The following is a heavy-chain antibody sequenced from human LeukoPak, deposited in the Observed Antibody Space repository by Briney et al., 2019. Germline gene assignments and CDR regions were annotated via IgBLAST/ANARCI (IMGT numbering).Heavy chain of an antibody. CDR3: ARGPSAYCSSTSCYGANWFDP. Sequence: SETLSLTCAVYGGSFSGYYWSWIRQPPGKGLEWIGEINHSGSTNYNPSLKSRVTMSVDTSKNRFSLKLSSVTAADTAVYYCARGPSAYCSSTSCYGANWFDPWGQGTLVTVSS. J-gene: IGHJ5*02. V-gene: IGHV4-34*01. D-gene: IGHD2-2*01. CDR2: INHSGST. CDR1: GGSFSGYY.